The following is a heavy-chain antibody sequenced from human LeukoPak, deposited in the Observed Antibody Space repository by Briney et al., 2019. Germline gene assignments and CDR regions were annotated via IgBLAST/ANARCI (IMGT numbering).Heavy chain of an antibody. CDR2: IIPIFGTA. Sequence: GASVKVSCKASGGTFSSYAISWVRQAPGQGLEWMGGIIPIFGTANYAQKFQGRVTITADESTSTAYMELSSLRSEDTAVYYCARVGDRTLGRYYDILTGYLDPWGQGTLVTVSS. CDR1: GGTFSSYA. J-gene: IGHJ5*02. CDR3: ARVGDRTLGRYYDILTGYLDP. D-gene: IGHD3-9*01. V-gene: IGHV1-69*01.